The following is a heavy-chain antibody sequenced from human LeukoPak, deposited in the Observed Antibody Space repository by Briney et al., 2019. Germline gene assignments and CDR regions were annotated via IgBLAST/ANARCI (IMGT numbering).Heavy chain of an antibody. V-gene: IGHV3-53*01. J-gene: IGHJ4*02. CDR1: GFTVSSNS. CDR2: IYSDNT. CDR3: ARLAGAYSHPYDY. D-gene: IGHD4/OR15-4a*01. Sequence: GGSLRLSCTVSGFTVSSNSMSWVRQAPGKGLEWVSFIYSDNTHYSDSVKGRFTISRDNSKNTLYLQMNSLRAEDTAVYYCARLAGAYSHPYDYWGQGTLVTVSS.